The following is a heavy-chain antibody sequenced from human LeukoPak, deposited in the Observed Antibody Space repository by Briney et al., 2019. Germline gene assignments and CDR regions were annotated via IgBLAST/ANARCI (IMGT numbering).Heavy chain of an antibody. Sequence: ASVKVSCKASGHSFTDYYIHWVRQAPGQGLEWMGRINPKRGGTNYAQKFQGRVTLTRDTSISTAHMELSRLTSDDTAVYYCALLWFGELWTKDYWGQGTLVTVSS. D-gene: IGHD3-10*01. J-gene: IGHJ4*02. CDR2: INPKRGGT. V-gene: IGHV1-2*06. CDR3: ALLWFGELWTKDY. CDR1: GHSFTDYY.